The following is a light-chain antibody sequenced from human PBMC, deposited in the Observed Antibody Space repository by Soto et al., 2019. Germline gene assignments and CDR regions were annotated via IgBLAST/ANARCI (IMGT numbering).Light chain of an antibody. Sequence: EIVLTQSPAPLSLSPGERATLSCRASQSVTSYLAWYQQTPAQAPRLLIYNASNRATGIPASFTGSGSGTAYTPTISRVEPKELAVQYCQQRSNWPPLTFGGGINVEIK. V-gene: IGKV3-11*01. CDR1: QSVTSY. CDR3: QQRSNWPPLT. J-gene: IGKJ4*01. CDR2: NAS.